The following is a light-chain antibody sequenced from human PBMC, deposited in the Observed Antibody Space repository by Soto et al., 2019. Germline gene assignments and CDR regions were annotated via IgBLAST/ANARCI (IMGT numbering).Light chain of an antibody. Sequence: EIVLTQSPATLSLSPGERATLSCRASQSVSSYLAWYQQKPGQAPRLLIYDASNKATGIPARFSGSGSGTDFSLSISSLEPEDFAVYYCQQRSHWPASSTFGQGTKVEIK. CDR3: QQRSHWPASST. J-gene: IGKJ1*01. CDR2: DAS. CDR1: QSVSSY. V-gene: IGKV3-11*01.